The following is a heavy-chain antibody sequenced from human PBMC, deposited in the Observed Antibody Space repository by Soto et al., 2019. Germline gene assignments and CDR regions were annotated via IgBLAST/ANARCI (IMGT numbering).Heavy chain of an antibody. J-gene: IGHJ4*02. D-gene: IGHD4-17*01. CDR3: ARIDYGDYYFDY. CDR1: GGSFSGYY. CDR2: INHSGST. V-gene: IGHV4-34*01. Sequence: SETLSLTSAVYGGSFSGYYWIWIRQPPGKGLEWIGEINHSGSTNYNPSLKSRVTISVDTSKNQFSLKLSSVTAADTAVYYCARIDYGDYYFDYWGQGTLVTVSS.